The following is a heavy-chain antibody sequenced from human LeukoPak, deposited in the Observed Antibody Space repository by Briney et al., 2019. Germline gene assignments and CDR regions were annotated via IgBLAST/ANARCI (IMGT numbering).Heavy chain of an antibody. CDR1: GYTLTELS. Sequence: ASVKVSCKVSGYTLTELSMHWVRQAPGKGLEWMGGFDPEDGETIYAQKFQGRVTMTEDTSTDTAYMELSSLSSEDTAVYYCGRGSRTGDITDYWGQGTLVTVSS. J-gene: IGHJ4*02. V-gene: IGHV1-24*01. CDR3: GRGSRTGDITDY. CDR2: FDPEDGET. D-gene: IGHD7-27*01.